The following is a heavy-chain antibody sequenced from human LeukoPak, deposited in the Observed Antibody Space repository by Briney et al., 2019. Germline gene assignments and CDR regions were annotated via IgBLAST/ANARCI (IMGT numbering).Heavy chain of an antibody. Sequence: PSETLSLTCTVSGGSISSYYWSWIRQPPGKGLEWIGYIYYSGSTKYDPSLKRRVTISVDTSKNQLSLVLSSVTAADTAVYYCARRMGTSGWLDYWGQGTLVTVSS. J-gene: IGHJ4*02. CDR1: GGSISSYY. CDR2: IYYSGST. CDR3: ARRMGTSGWLDY. D-gene: IGHD6-19*01. V-gene: IGHV4-59*08.